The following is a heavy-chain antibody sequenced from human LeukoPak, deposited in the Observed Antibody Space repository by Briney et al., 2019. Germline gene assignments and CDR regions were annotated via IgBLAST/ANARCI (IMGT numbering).Heavy chain of an antibody. D-gene: IGHD6-19*01. J-gene: IGHJ6*03. V-gene: IGHV1-18*01. CDR1: GYTFTSYG. CDR2: ISAYNGNT. Sequence: VASVKVSCKASGYTFTSYGISWVRQAPGQGLEWMGWISAYNGNTNYAQKLQGRVTMTTDTSTSTAYMELRSLRSDDTAVYYCARDPGIAVAGIFLYYYYYMDVWGKGTTVTVSS. CDR3: ARDPGIAVAGIFLYYYYYMDV.